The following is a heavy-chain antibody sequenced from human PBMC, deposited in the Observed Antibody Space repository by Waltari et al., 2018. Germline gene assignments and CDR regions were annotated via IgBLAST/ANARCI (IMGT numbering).Heavy chain of an antibody. D-gene: IGHD5-12*01. CDR3: ATGIPPRPGDGYRRGIFDF. CDR1: GDPVSQLS. V-gene: IGHV1-24*01. J-gene: IGHJ4*02. Sequence: QVQLVPSGAEVKTPGASVTGPCKDSGDPVSQLSLAGLGRGPGKGVEWMGGFDRENGEIVYPQKLQDRVTMTPDTSTETSYMELNGLRSEDTAVYFCATGIPPRPGDGYRRGIFDFWGQGTLVTVSS. CDR2: FDRENGEI.